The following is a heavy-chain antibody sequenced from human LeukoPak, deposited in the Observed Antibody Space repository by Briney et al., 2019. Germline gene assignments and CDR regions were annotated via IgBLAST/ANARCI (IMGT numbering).Heavy chain of an antibody. D-gene: IGHD2-2*01. CDR2: ISSSSSYI. Sequence: GGPLRLSCAASGFTFSSYRMNWVRQAPGKGLEWVSSISSSSSYIYYADSVKGRFTISRDNAKNSLYLQMNSLRAEDTAVYYCASEIYCSSTSCYFAAAWGQGTLVTVSS. CDR1: GFTFSSYR. V-gene: IGHV3-21*01. CDR3: ASEIYCSSTSCYFAAA. J-gene: IGHJ5*02.